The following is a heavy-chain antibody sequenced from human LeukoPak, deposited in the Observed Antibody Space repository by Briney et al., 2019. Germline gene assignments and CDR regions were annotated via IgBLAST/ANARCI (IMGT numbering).Heavy chain of an antibody. D-gene: IGHD2-2*01. CDR3: ARESIVVVPTTMDDASDI. CDR1: GGSISSNN. Sequence: GTLSLTCAVSGGSISSNNWWSWVRQSPGKGLEWVSVIYSGGSTYYADSVKGRFTISRDNAKNALYLQMHSLRVEDTAVYYCARESIVVVPTTMDDASDIWGQGTMVTVSS. CDR2: IYSGGST. J-gene: IGHJ3*02. V-gene: IGHV3-66*01.